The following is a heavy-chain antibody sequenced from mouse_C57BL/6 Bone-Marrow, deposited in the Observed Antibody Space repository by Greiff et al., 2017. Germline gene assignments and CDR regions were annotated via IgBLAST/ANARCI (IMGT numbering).Heavy chain of an antibody. CDR2: ISDGGSYT. V-gene: IGHV5-4*03. CDR1: GFTFSSYA. D-gene: IGHD2-12*01. CDR3: ARYSHFDY. J-gene: IGHJ2*01. Sequence: EVNLVESGGGLVKPGGSLKLSCAASGFTFSSYAMSWVRQTPEKRLEWVATISDGGSYTYYPDNVKGRFTISRDNAKNNLYLQMSHLKSEDTAMYYCARYSHFDYWGQGTTLSVSS.